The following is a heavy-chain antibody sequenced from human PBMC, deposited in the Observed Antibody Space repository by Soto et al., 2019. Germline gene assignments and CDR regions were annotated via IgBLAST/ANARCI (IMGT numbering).Heavy chain of an antibody. J-gene: IGHJ4*02. V-gene: IGHV1-3*01. CDR2: INAGNGNT. CDR3: ARELGDIVVVVAATPGY. D-gene: IGHD2-15*01. Sequence: QVQLVQSGAEVKKPGASVKVSCKASGYTFTSYAMHWVRQAPGQRLEWMGWINAGNGNTKYSQKFQGRVTITMDTSASTAYMELSSLRSEDTAVYYCARELGDIVVVVAATPGYWGQGTLVTVSS. CDR1: GYTFTSYA.